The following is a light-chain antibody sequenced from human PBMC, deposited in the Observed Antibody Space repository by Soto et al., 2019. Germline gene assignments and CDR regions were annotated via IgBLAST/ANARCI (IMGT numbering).Light chain of an antibody. CDR3: CSYAGSGTLL. CDR2: EGS. V-gene: IGLV2-23*01. Sequence: QSALTQPASVSGSPGQSITISCTGTSSDVGNYNLVSWYQQHPGKAPKLMIYEGSKRPSGVSNRFSGSKSGNTASLTISGLQAVDEAEYYCCSYAGSGTLLFGGGTKLTVL. CDR1: SSDVGNYNL. J-gene: IGLJ2*01.